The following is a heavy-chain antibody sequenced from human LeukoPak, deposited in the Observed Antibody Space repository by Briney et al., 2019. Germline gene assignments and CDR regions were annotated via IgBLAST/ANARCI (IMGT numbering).Heavy chain of an antibody. D-gene: IGHD2-2*01. V-gene: IGHV3-23*01. CDR2: LGRSGEYK. CDR1: GFRFTDYS. Sequence: PGGSLRLSCAASGFRFTDYSMSWVRQAPGKGLEWVAGLGRSGEYKYYADSVKGRFTISRDNSKDTVSLQMNSLRADDSAIYFCVKDRPCETCMPMDAWGQGTTVTV. CDR3: VKDRPCETCMPMDA. J-gene: IGHJ6*02.